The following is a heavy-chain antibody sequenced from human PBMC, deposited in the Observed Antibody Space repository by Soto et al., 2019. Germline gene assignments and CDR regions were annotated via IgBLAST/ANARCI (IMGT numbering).Heavy chain of an antibody. CDR2: ISSSSSTI. CDR1: GFTFSSYS. CDR3: ARDGLLAKAPPYFDY. Sequence: GGSLRLSCAASGFTFSSYSMNWVRQAPGKGLEWVSYISSSSSTIYYADSVKGRFTISRDNAKNSLYLQMNSLRAEDTAVYYCARDGLLAKAPPYFDYWGQGTLVTVSS. J-gene: IGHJ4*02. V-gene: IGHV3-48*01.